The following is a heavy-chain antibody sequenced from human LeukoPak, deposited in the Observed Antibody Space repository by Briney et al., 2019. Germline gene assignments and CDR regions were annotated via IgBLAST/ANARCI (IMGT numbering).Heavy chain of an antibody. J-gene: IGHJ4*02. CDR2: VNRDGSET. CDR1: GFALSSHW. CDR3: ARDLGYCTNGACHTRFDY. V-gene: IGHV3-7*03. Sequence: NPGGSLRLSCAASGFALSSHWMTWVRQVPGRGPEWVANVNRDGSETYYLDSVKGRFTISKDNAKNSLYLQMNSLRAEDTAVYYCARDLGYCTNGACHTRFDYWGQGTLVTVSS. D-gene: IGHD2-8*01.